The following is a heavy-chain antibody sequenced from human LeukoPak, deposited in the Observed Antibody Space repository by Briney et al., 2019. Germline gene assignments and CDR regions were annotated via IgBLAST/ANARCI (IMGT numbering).Heavy chain of an antibody. CDR2: IFYSGNT. Sequence: PSETLSLTCTVSGGSISPYYWSWIRQPPGKELEWIGYIFYSGNTNYNPSLKSRVTISEDTSKNQLSLKLSSVTAADTAVYYCARAAVTTSRYFQHWGQGTLVTVSS. CDR3: ARAAVTTSRYFQH. V-gene: IGHV4-59*01. J-gene: IGHJ1*01. D-gene: IGHD4-17*01. CDR1: GGSISPYY.